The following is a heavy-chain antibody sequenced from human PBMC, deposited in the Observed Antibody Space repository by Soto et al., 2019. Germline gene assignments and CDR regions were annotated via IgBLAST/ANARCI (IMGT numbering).Heavy chain of an antibody. J-gene: IGHJ4*02. CDR1: GYVFIDHY. D-gene: IGHD3-10*01. CDR2: INPNGGGA. CDR3: ARDLNPYFGQGSLHGFFDL. V-gene: IGHV1-2*02. Sequence: GTSLEVCCKAIGYVFIDHYMHWPRHAPGQGLEWMGWINPNGGGAKYAQKFQVRITMTGDTSITTVYMSLSGLTSDDTALYYCARDLNPYFGQGSLHGFFDLWGQGTQVTVSS.